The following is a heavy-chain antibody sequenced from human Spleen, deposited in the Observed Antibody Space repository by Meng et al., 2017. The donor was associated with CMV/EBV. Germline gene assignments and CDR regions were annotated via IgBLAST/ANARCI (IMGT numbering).Heavy chain of an antibody. D-gene: IGHD1-26*01. CDR2: TSVYNRNT. V-gene: IGHV1-18*01. Sequence: ASVKVSCKTSGYTFSSFGIAWVRQAPGQGPEWVGWTSVYNRNTSYAQRFQGRVTMTTDRFTSTAYMELRSLRYDDTAVYYCARDQKSIVGATGEDYWGQGTLVTVFS. CDR3: ARDQKSIVGATGEDY. CDR1: GYTFSSFG. J-gene: IGHJ4*02.